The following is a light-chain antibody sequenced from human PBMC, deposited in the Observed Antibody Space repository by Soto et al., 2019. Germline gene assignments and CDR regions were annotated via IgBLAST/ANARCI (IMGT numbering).Light chain of an antibody. CDR3: CSYGGSRAV. V-gene: IGLV2-23*02. CDR1: SSDVGSHNL. CDR2: DVS. Sequence: QSVLTQPASVSGSPGQSITISCTGTSSDVGSHNLVSWYQQHPGQAPKLMIYDVSKRPLGVSARFSASKSGNTACLTISGLQAEDEADYYCCSYGGSRAVFGGGTQLTVL. J-gene: IGLJ7*01.